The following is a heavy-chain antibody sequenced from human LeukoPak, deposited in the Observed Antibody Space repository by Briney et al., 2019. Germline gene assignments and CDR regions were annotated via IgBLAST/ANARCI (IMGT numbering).Heavy chain of an antibody. V-gene: IGHV4-31*03. CDR3: ARGSGYSSSWYLYYFDY. CDR1: GGSISSGGYY. Sequence: PSETLSLTCTVSGGSISSGGYYWSWIRQHPGKGLEWIGYIYYSGSTYYNPSLKSRVTISVDTSKNQFSLKLSSVTAADTVVYYCARGSGYSSSWYLYYFDYWGQGTLVTVSS. D-gene: IGHD6-13*01. CDR2: IYYSGST. J-gene: IGHJ4*02.